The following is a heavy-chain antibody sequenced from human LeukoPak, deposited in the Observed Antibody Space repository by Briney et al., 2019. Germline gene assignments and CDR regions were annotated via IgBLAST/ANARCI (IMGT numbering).Heavy chain of an antibody. Sequence: PSQTLSLTCTVSGGSISSYYWSWLRQPPGKGLEWIGYIYYSGSTNYNPSLKSRVTISVDTSKNQFSLKLSSVTAADTAVYYCARGRDGYNGDYFDYWGQGTLVTVSS. CDR2: IYYSGST. V-gene: IGHV4-59*01. CDR3: ARGRDGYNGDYFDY. D-gene: IGHD5-24*01. J-gene: IGHJ4*02. CDR1: GGSISSYY.